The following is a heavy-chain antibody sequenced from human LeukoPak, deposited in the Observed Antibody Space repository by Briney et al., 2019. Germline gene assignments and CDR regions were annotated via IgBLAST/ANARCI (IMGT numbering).Heavy chain of an antibody. Sequence: GGSLRLSCAASGFTFSSYSMSWVRQAPGKGLEWVSAISRSGGCTYYADSVKGRFTISRDNSKNTLYLQMNSLRAEDTAVYYCAKERRVRGVIISYTLDYWGQGTLVTVSS. D-gene: IGHD3-10*01. CDR1: GFTFSSYS. V-gene: IGHV3-23*01. CDR2: ISRSGGCT. CDR3: AKERRVRGVIISYTLDY. J-gene: IGHJ4*02.